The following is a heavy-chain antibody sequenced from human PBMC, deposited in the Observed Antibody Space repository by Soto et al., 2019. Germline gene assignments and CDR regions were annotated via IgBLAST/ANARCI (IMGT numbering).Heavy chain of an antibody. J-gene: IGHJ4*02. D-gene: IGHD1-26*01. CDR3: ARYRGGSFYFDY. V-gene: IGHV4-59*01. CDR2: TYYRGST. Sequence: SETLSLTCTVSGGSISSYYWSWIRQPPGKGLEWIGYTYYRGSTNYNPPLKSRVTISVDTSKNQFSLKLSSVTAADTAVYYCARYRGGSFYFDYWGQGTLVTVSS. CDR1: GGSISSYY.